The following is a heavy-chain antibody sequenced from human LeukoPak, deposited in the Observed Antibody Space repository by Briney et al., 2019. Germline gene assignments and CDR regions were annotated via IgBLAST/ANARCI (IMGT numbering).Heavy chain of an antibody. CDR1: GGSISSSSYY. Sequence: SETLSLTCTVSGGSISSSSYYWGWIRQPAGKGLEWIGRIYTSGSTNYNPSLKSRVTISVDTSKNQFSLKLSSVTAADTAVYYCASGEWLVHSYYYYYYMDVWGKGTTVTVSS. CDR2: IYTSGST. J-gene: IGHJ6*03. V-gene: IGHV4-61*02. CDR3: ASGEWLVHSYYYYYYMDV. D-gene: IGHD6-19*01.